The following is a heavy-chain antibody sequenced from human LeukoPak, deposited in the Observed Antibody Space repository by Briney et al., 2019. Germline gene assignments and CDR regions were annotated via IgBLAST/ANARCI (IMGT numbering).Heavy chain of an antibody. Sequence: PGGSLRLSCAASGFTVSSNYMSWVRQAPGKGLEWVSVIYSGGSTYYAGYVKGRFTISRDNSKNTLYHQMNSLRAEDTAVYYCARDHPYYYGMDVWGQGTTVTVSS. CDR3: ARDHPYYYGMDV. V-gene: IGHV3-66*01. CDR2: IYSGGST. J-gene: IGHJ6*02. CDR1: GFTVSSNY.